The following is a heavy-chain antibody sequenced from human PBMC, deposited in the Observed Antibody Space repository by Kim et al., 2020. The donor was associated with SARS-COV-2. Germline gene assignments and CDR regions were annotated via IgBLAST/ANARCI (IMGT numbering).Heavy chain of an antibody. D-gene: IGHD1-26*01. CDR2: IYYSGST. CDR3: ARHAASWEWELLHWFDP. V-gene: IGHV4-39*01. J-gene: IGHJ5*02. Sequence: SETLSLTCTVSGGSISSSSYYWGWIRQPPGKGLEWIGSIYYSGSTYYNPSLKSRVTISVDTSKNQFSLKLSSVTAADTAVYYCARHAASWEWELLHWFDPWGQGTLVTVSS. CDR1: GGSISSSSYY.